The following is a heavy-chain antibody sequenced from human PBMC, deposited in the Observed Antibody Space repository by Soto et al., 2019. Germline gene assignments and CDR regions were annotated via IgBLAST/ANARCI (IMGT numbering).Heavy chain of an antibody. Sequence: NPSETLSLTCAVYGGSFSGYYWSWIRQPPGKGLEWIGEINHSGSTNYNPSLKSRVTISVDTSKNQFSLKLSSVTAADTAVYYCARKVFRRYGMDVWGQGTTVTVSS. CDR3: ARKVFRRYGMDV. J-gene: IGHJ6*02. CDR1: GGSFSGYY. V-gene: IGHV4-34*01. CDR2: INHSGST.